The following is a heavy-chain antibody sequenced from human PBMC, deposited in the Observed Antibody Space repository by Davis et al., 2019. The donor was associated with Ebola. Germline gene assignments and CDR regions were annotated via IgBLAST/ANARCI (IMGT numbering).Heavy chain of an antibody. D-gene: IGHD1-26*01. CDR1: GFTFSSYA. V-gene: IGHV3-33*08. CDR2: IWYDGSNK. CDR3: ARGLRVVGAHLDY. J-gene: IGHJ4*02. Sequence: GGSLRLSCAASGFTFSSYAMSWVRQAPGKGLEWVAVIWYDGSNKYYADSVKGRFTISRDNSKNTLYLQMNSLRAEDTAVYYCARGLRVVGAHLDYWGQGTLVTVAS.